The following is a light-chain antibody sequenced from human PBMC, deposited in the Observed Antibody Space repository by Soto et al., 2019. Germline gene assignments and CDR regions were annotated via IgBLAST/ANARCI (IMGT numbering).Light chain of an antibody. J-gene: IGKJ4*01. Sequence: EIVLTQSPGTLSLSPGDRATLSCRASQSLSSRYLAWYRQKPGQAPRLLIYGASNRATGIPDRFSGSGSGTDFTLTISRLEHDDFAVYYWQQYSSSPPTFGGGTKVEIK. CDR3: QQYSSSPPT. V-gene: IGKV3-20*01. CDR2: GAS. CDR1: QSLSSRY.